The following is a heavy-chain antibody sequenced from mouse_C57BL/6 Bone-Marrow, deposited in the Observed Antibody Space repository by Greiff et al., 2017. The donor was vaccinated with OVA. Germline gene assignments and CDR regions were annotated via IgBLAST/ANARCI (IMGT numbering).Heavy chain of an antibody. CDR1: GYTFTSYG. V-gene: IGHV1-81*01. D-gene: IGHD3-2*02. J-gene: IGHJ4*01. CDR3: ARSQLRLFYAMDY. Sequence: VQLQQSGAELARPGASVKLSCKASGYTFTSYGIRWVKQRTGQGLEWIGEIYPRSGNTYYNEKFKGKATLTADKSSSTAYMELRSLTSEDSAVYFCARSQLRLFYAMDYWGQGTSVTVSS. CDR2: IYPRSGNT.